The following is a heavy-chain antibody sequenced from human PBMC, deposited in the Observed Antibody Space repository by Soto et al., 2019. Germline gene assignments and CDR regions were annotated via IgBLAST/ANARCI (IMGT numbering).Heavy chain of an antibody. CDR3: ARRSVDTAMPDNEYFAY. D-gene: IGHD5-18*01. CDR2: IYHSGST. V-gene: IGHV4-4*02. Sequence: SETLSLTCAVSGGSISSSNWWSWVRQPPGKGLEWIGEIYHSGSTNYNPSLKSRVTISVDKSKNQFSLKLSSVTAADTAVYYCARRSVDTAMPDNEYFAYWGQGTLVTVSS. J-gene: IGHJ4*02. CDR1: GGSISSSNW.